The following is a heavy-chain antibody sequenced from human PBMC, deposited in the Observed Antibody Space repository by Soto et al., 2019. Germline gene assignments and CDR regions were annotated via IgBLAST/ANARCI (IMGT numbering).Heavy chain of an antibody. CDR2: ISPNSGRP. Sequence: GASVKVSCKASGYTFTKYDISWVRQAPGQGLEWLGLISPNSGRPSYAQKFEGRVTMTTDTSTTTAYLELRSLRSEDTAVYYCARDGPEMATIPEYFDYWGQGTLVTVSS. CDR1: GYTFTKYD. V-gene: IGHV1-18*04. J-gene: IGHJ4*02. D-gene: IGHD5-12*01. CDR3: ARDGPEMATIPEYFDY.